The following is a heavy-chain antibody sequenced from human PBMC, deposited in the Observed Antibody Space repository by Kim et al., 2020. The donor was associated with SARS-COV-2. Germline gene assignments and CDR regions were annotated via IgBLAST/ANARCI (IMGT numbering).Heavy chain of an antibody. CDR1: GGSISSSSYY. J-gene: IGHJ4*02. D-gene: IGHD1-26*01. Sequence: SETLSLTCTVSGGSISSSSYYWGWIRQPPGKGLEWIGSIYYSGSTYYNPSLKSRVTISVDTSKNQFSLKLSSVTAADTAVYYCARSSIVGATVVYWGQGTLVTVSS. CDR3: ARSSIVGATVVY. CDR2: IYYSGST. V-gene: IGHV4-39*01.